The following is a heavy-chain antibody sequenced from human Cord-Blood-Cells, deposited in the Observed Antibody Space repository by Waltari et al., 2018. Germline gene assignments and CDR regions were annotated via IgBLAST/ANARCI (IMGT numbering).Heavy chain of an antibody. J-gene: IGHJ3*02. Sequence: QVQLQESGPGLVKPSETLSLTCTVSGGSITSYYLSWIRQPPGKGLEWIGYIYYSGSTNYNPSLKSRVTISVDTSKNQFSLKLSSVTAADTAVYYCARRIFDAFDIWGQGTMVTVSS. CDR1: GGSITSYY. CDR2: IYYSGST. D-gene: IGHD3-3*01. V-gene: IGHV4-59*01. CDR3: ARRIFDAFDI.